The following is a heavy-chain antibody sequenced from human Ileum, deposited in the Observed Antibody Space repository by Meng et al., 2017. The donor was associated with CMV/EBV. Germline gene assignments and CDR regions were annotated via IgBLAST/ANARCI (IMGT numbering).Heavy chain of an antibody. CDR2: IHYDGSSI. V-gene: IGHV3-30*02. Sequence: GESLKISCAASGFTFSDYGMHWVRQAPGKGLEWVTFIHYDGSSIDYADSVKGRFTISRDNSKNTLYLQMNSLRPEDTAVYFCARDFKWHIDYWGQGMLVTVLL. J-gene: IGHJ4*02. CDR3: ARDFKWHIDY. CDR1: GFTFSDYG. D-gene: IGHD2-21*01.